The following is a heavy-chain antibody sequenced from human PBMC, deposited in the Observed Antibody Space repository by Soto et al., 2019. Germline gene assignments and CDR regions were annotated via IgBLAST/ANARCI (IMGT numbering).Heavy chain of an antibody. CDR3: AHLVVAGLTYYFDY. CDR2: IYWDDDK. D-gene: IGHD2-15*01. Sequence: QITLKASGPTLVKPTQTLTLTCTFSGFSLSTSAVGVGWLRQPPGKALEWLAFIYWDDDKRYSPSLKSSLTITKDPSKNQVVLAMTNMDPVDTATYYCAHLVVAGLTYYFDYWGQGSLVTVSS. CDR1: GFSLSTSAVG. J-gene: IGHJ4*02. V-gene: IGHV2-5*02.